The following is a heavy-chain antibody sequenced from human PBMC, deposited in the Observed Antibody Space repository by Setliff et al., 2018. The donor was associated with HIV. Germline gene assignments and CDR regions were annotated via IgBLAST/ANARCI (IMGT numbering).Heavy chain of an antibody. CDR3: AKVNAGTPPIEYLQH. CDR2: IWYDGSDK. Sequence: GGSLRLSCVASGFRFSTYGMHWVRQAPGKGLEWVTFIWYDGSDKYYLDSVKGRFTISRDNSKNTLYLQMNNLRPEDTAVYYCAKVNAGTPPIEYLQHWGQGTLVTVSS. V-gene: IGHV3-33*03. D-gene: IGHD6-13*01. CDR1: GFRFSTYG. J-gene: IGHJ1*01.